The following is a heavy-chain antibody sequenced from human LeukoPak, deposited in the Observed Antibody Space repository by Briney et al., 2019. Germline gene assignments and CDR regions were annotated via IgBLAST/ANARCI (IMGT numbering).Heavy chain of an antibody. CDR3: AREAEGTVAFDI. V-gene: IGHV4-4*07. D-gene: IGHD1-1*01. Sequence: PSETLSLTCTVSSGSISTYYWSWIRQPAGKGLEWIGRIYTSGSTDYNPSLKSRVTMSVDTSKTQFSLRLTSMTAADTAVYYCAREAEGTVAFDIWGQGTMVTVSS. CDR2: IYTSGST. J-gene: IGHJ3*02. CDR1: SGSISTYY.